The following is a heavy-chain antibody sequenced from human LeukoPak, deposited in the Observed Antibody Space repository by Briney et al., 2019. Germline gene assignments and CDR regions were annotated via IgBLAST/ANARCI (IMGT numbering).Heavy chain of an antibody. CDR1: GFTFSTYS. D-gene: IGHD1-26*01. V-gene: IGHV3-23*01. CDR2: IGSSGDT. J-gene: IGHJ4*02. Sequence: GGSLRLSCAASGFTFSTYSMNWVRQAPGKGLEWVSSIGSSGDTYYTNSVRGRFTISRDNSQNTLYLEMNSLRAEDTALYYCAKRGGSGTFPFDYWGQGTLVTVSS. CDR3: AKRGGSGTFPFDY.